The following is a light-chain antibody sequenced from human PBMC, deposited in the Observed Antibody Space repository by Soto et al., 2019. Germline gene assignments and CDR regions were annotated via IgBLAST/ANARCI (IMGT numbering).Light chain of an antibody. CDR2: EVS. CDR1: NSDVGGYKY. V-gene: IGLV2-14*01. CDR3: SSYTGGSTPYV. Sequence: QYALTQPASVSGSPGQSITISCAGTNSDVGGYKYVSWYQQHPDKAPKAIIYEVSKRPSGVSTRFSGSKSGNTASLTISGLQAEDEADYYCSSYTGGSTPYVFGTGTKLTVL. J-gene: IGLJ1*01.